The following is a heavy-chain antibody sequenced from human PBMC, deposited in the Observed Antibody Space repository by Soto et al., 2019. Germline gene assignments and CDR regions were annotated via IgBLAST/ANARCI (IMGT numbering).Heavy chain of an antibody. CDR2: IIPIFGTA. CDR1: GGTFSSYA. D-gene: IGHD2-2*01. J-gene: IGHJ5*02. CDR3: ARGAEIVVVPDAIGEWFDP. Sequence: ASVKVSCKASGGTFSSYAISWVRQAPGQGLEWMGGIIPIFGTANYAQKFQGRVTITADESTSTAYMELSSLRSEDTAVYYCARGAEIVVVPDAIGEWFDPWGQGTLVTVSS. V-gene: IGHV1-69*13.